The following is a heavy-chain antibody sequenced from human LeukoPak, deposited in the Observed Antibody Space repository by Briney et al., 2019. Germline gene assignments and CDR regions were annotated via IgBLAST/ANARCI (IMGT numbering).Heavy chain of an antibody. D-gene: IGHD2-15*01. V-gene: IGHV4-59*01. CDR1: GGSISSYY. Sequence: SETLSLTCTVSGGSISSYYWSWIRQPPGKGLEWIGYIYYSGSTNYNPSLKSRVTISVDTSKSQFSLKLSSVTAADTAVYYCARERMRYYFDYWGQGTLVTVSS. CDR2: IYYSGST. J-gene: IGHJ4*02. CDR3: ARERMRYYFDY.